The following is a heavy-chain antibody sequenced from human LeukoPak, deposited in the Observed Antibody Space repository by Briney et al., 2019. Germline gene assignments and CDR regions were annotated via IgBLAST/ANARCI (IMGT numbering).Heavy chain of an antibody. Sequence: GASVKVSCKASGGTFSNYAISWVRQAPGQGLEWMGIINPSGGSTSYAQKFQGRVTMTRDMSTSTVHMELSSLRSEDTAVYYCARESSIAAAGTSDAGPHFDYWGQGTLVTVSS. CDR1: GGTFSNYA. V-gene: IGHV1-46*01. CDR3: ARESSIAAAGTSDAGPHFDY. J-gene: IGHJ4*02. D-gene: IGHD6-13*01. CDR2: INPSGGST.